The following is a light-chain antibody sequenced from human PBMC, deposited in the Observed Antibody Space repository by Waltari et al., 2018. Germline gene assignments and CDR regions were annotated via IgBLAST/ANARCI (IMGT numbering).Light chain of an antibody. J-gene: IGKJ3*01. V-gene: IGKV3-15*01. CDR3: QQYNNWPPLT. CDR1: QSVSSN. Sequence: ELVMTQSPATLSVSPGERATLSCRASQSVSSNLAWYQPKPGQAPRLLIYGASTRATGIPARFSGSGSGTEFTLTISSLQSEDFAVYYCQQYNNWPPLTFGPGTKVDIK. CDR2: GAS.